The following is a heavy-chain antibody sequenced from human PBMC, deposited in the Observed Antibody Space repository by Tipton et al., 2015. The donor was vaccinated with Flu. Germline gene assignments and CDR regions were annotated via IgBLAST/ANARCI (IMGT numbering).Heavy chain of an antibody. Sequence: TLSLTCSVSGDSIGSRYFWGWIRQPPGKGLEWIGNVHQHGSTYHNPSLRSRVTMSLDTSKKQFSLKLNSVTAADTAVYYCARDLGPFNWFDLWGLGTLVTVSS. J-gene: IGHJ5*02. V-gene: IGHV4-38-2*02. CDR1: GDSIGSRYF. CDR3: ARDLGPFNWFDL. CDR2: VHQHGST.